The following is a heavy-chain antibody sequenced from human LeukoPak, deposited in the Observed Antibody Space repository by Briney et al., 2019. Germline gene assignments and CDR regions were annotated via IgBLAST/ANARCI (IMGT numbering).Heavy chain of an antibody. CDR1: GGSISSSNW. CDR3: ASRYFDYWYFDL. CDR2: IYHSGST. Sequence: PSETLSLTCAVSGGSISSSNWWSWVRQPPGKGLEWIGEIYHSGSTNYNPSLKSRVTISVDKSKNQFSLKLSSVTAADTAVYYCASRYFDYWYFDLWGRGTLVTVSS. D-gene: IGHD3-9*01. V-gene: IGHV4-4*02. J-gene: IGHJ2*01.